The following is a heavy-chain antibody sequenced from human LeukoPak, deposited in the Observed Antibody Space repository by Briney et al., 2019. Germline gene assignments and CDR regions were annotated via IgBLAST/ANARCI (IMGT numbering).Heavy chain of an antibody. CDR1: GFTFSTYW. Sequence: GGSLRLSCAASGFTFSTYWMHWVRQAPGMGLVWVSRINSDGSITNYADSVKGRFTFSRDNAKSTLYLQMNSLRAEDTAVYYCARGLYGGSVNWFDPWGQGTLVTVSS. CDR2: INSDGSIT. J-gene: IGHJ5*02. D-gene: IGHD1-26*01. CDR3: ARGLYGGSVNWFDP. V-gene: IGHV3-74*01.